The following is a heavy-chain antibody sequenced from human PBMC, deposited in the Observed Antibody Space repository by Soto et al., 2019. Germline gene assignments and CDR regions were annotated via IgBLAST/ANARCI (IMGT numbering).Heavy chain of an antibody. CDR1: GFTFSSYA. V-gene: IGHV3-23*01. J-gene: IGHJ5*02. Sequence: GGSLRLSCAASGFTFSSYAMSWVRQAPGKGLEWVSAISGSGGSTYYADSVKGRFTISRDNSKNTLYLQMNSLRAEDAAVYYCASISRGVDTAMVLGVDPWGQGTLVTVSS. CDR2: ISGSGGST. D-gene: IGHD5-18*01. CDR3: ASISRGVDTAMVLGVDP.